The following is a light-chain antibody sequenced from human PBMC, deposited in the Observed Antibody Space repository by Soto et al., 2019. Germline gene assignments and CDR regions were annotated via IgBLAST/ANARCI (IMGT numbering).Light chain of an antibody. V-gene: IGKV1-5*03. CDR1: QSISNW. J-gene: IGKJ4*01. Sequence: DIQMTQSPSTLSASVGDRVTITCRASQSISNWLAWYQQKPGKAPKLLIYKASSLESGVPSRFSGSGSGTEFTLTISSLQPDDFATYYCQQYNSFVLTFGGGTK. CDR2: KAS. CDR3: QQYNSFVLT.